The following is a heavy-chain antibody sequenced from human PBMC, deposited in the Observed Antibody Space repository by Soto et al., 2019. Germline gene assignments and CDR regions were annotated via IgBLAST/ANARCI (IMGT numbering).Heavy chain of an antibody. CDR2: INHSGST. Sequence: QVQLQQWGAGLLKPSETLSLTCAVYGGSFSGYYWSWIRQPPGKGLEWIGEINHSGSTNYNPSLKSRVTISVDTSKNQFSLKLSSVTAADTAVYYCARDPYYYDSSGYNERGDYWGQGTLVTVSS. V-gene: IGHV4-34*01. D-gene: IGHD3-22*01. CDR3: ARDPYYYDSSGYNERGDY. J-gene: IGHJ4*02. CDR1: GGSFSGYY.